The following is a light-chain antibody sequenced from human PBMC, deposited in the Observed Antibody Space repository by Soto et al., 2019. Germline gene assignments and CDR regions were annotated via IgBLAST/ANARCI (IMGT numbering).Light chain of an antibody. V-gene: IGKV1-9*01. Sequence: DIQLTQSPSFLSASVGDRVTITRRASQGIRNYLAWYQQKPGVAPRLLIYDASTLQSGVPSRFSGSGSGAEFTLTISSLQPEDFATYYCQQRNSYPITFGQGRLPEI. CDR1: QGIRNY. J-gene: IGKJ5*01. CDR2: DAS. CDR3: QQRNSYPIT.